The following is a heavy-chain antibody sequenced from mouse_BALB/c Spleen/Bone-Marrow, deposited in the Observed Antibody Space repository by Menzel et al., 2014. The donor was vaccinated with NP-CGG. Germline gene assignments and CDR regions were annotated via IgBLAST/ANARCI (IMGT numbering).Heavy chain of an antibody. D-gene: IGHD1-1*02. CDR1: GFNIKDTY. J-gene: IGHJ4*01. Sequence: EVQGVESGAELVKPGASVKLTCTGSGFNIKDTYMHWVKQRPEQGLEWIGRIDAANGNSKYDPKFQGKATITADTSSNTGYLQLSSLTSGDTAVYYCARYGHWGQGASVTVSS. CDR2: IDAANGNS. CDR3: ARYGH. V-gene: IGHV14-3*02.